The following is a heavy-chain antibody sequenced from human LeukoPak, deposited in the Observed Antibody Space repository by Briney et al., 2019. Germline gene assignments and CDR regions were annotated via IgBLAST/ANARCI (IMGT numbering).Heavy chain of an antibody. CDR1: GFTVSSNY. CDR2: IYSGGST. J-gene: IGHJ4*02. V-gene: IGHV3-66*01. Sequence: GGSLRLSCAASGFTVSSNYMSWVRQAPGRGLEWVSVIYSGGSTYYADSMKGRFTISRDNSKNTLYLQMNSLRAEDTAVYYCARVDYGDYAPYFDYWGQGTLVTVSS. CDR3: ARVDYGDYAPYFDY. D-gene: IGHD4-17*01.